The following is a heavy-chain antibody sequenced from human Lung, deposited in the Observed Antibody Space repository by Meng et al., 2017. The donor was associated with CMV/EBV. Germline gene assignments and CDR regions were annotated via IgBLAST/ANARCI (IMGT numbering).Heavy chain of an antibody. J-gene: IGHJ5*02. Sequence: SVKVSCXASGYTFTGYYIHWVRQAPGQGLEWMGWINPNTGDTNYSQKFQGRVTMTRDTSIRTAYMELSSLRSDDTAVFYCARDAHFYYGSGSYYRVGWFDPWGHGTLVTVSS. CDR1: GYTFTGYY. CDR2: INPNTGDT. D-gene: IGHD3-10*01. CDR3: ARDAHFYYGSGSYYRVGWFDP. V-gene: IGHV1-2*02.